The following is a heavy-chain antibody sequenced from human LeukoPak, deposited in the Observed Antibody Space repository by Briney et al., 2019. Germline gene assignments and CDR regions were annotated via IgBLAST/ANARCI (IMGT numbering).Heavy chain of an antibody. CDR3: ARSGAYCSGVSCYYSY. Sequence: PSETLSLTCAVYGGSFSGYYWSWIRQPPGKGLEWIGEIIHSGSTNYNPSLRSRVTISVDTSKNQFSLKLSSVTAADTAVYYCARSGAYCSGVSCYYSYWGQGTLVTVSS. CDR2: IIHSGST. CDR1: GGSFSGYY. D-gene: IGHD2-15*01. V-gene: IGHV4-34*12. J-gene: IGHJ4*02.